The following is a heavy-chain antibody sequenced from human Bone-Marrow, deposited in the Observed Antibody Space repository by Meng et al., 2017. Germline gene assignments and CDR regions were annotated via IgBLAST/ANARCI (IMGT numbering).Heavy chain of an antibody. CDR1: GGSISSSNW. D-gene: IGHD3-16*01. CDR2: IYHSGST. Sequence: SETLSLTCAVSGGSISSSNWWSWVRQPPGKGLEWIGEIYHSGSTNYNPSLKSLVTISVDKSKNQFSLKLSSVTAADTAVYYCARDLGIYVPAGMDVWGQGTTVTVSS. CDR3: ARDLGIYVPAGMDV. J-gene: IGHJ6*02. V-gene: IGHV4-4*02.